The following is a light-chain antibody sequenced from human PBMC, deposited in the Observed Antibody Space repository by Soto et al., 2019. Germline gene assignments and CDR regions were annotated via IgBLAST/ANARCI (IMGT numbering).Light chain of an antibody. CDR1: QSVSTY. J-gene: IGKJ3*01. V-gene: IGKV3-11*01. CDR2: DAS. CDR3: QQRSSLFT. Sequence: DIVLTQSPATLSLSPGERATLSCRASQSVSTYLAWYQQRPGQAPRLLIYDASHRATGIPPRFSGSGSGTDFTLTISSLEPEDFAIYYCQQRSSLFTFGPGT.